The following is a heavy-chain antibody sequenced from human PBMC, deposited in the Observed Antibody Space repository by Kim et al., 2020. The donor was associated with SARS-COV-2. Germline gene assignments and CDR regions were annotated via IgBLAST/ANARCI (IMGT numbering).Heavy chain of an antibody. V-gene: IGHV3-30*18. CDR1: GFSFNVYG. J-gene: IGHJ3*02. CDR2: ISYDGSNK. D-gene: IGHD6-19*01. Sequence: GGSLRLSCAASGFSFNVYGMHWVRQAPGKGLEWVAVISYDGSNKQYADSMKGRFTISRDNSKNTLYLQLNSLRTEDTAIYYCTKPQSSGWSDAFDIWGQGTMVTVSS. CDR3: TKPQSSGWSDAFDI.